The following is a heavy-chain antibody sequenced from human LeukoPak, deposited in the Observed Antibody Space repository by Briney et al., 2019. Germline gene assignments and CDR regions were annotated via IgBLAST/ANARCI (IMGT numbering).Heavy chain of an antibody. Sequence: SETLSLTCAVYGGSFSGYYWSWIRQPPGKGLEWIGEINHSGSTNYNPSLKSRVTISVDTSKNQFSLKLSSVTAADTAVYYCARPLTNSSGRYFDYWGQGTLVTVSS. CDR3: ARPLTNSSGRYFDY. V-gene: IGHV4-34*01. J-gene: IGHJ4*02. CDR1: GGSFSGYY. D-gene: IGHD6-19*01. CDR2: INHSGST.